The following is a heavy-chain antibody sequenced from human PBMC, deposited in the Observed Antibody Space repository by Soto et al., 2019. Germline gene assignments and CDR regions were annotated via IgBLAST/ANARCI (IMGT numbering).Heavy chain of an antibody. D-gene: IGHD3-9*01. CDR1: GGTFRTTA. J-gene: IGHJ6*02. CDR3: ARGGLVITDFYYGLDV. Sequence: QVHLVQSGAEVKKPGSSVKVSCKISGGTFRTTAISWVRQAPGQGLEWMGEITPVFGTPDYAQKFQGRITITVDESTSTVYMDLSSLRSEDTAVYYCARGGLVITDFYYGLDVWGQGTTVTVSS. CDR2: ITPVFGTP. V-gene: IGHV1-69*01.